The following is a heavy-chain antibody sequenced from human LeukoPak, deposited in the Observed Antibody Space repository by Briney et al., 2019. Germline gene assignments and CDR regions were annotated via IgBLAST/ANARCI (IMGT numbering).Heavy chain of an antibody. D-gene: IGHD6-13*01. CDR1: GGTFSSYA. CDR3: ASYGSSSWYYYYGMDV. Sequence: SVKVSCKASGGTFSSYAISWVRQAPGQGLEWMGGIIPIFGTANYAQTFQGRVTITADESTSTAYMELSSLRSEDTAVYYCASYGSSSWYYYYGMDVWGQGTTVTVSS. V-gene: IGHV1-69*13. CDR2: IIPIFGTA. J-gene: IGHJ6*02.